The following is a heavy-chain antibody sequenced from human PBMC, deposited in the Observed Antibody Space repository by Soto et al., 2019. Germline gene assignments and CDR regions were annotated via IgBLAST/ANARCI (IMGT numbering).Heavy chain of an antibody. D-gene: IGHD2-2*01. CDR3: AREVVPAAPFDY. CDR1: GFTFSSYA. J-gene: IGHJ4*02. CDR2: ISYDGSNK. V-gene: IGHV3-30-3*01. Sequence: HPGGSLRLSCAASGFTFSSYAMHWVRQAPGKGLEWVAVISYDGSNKYYADSVKGRFTISRDNSKNTLYLQMNSLRAEDTAVYYCAREVVPAAPFDYWGQGTLVTVSS.